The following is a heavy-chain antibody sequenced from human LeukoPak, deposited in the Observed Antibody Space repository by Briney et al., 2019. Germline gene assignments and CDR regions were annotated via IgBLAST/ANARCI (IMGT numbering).Heavy chain of an antibody. V-gene: IGHV4-59*08. J-gene: IGHJ4*02. D-gene: IGHD6-19*01. CDR1: GASISESY. CDR3: ASLRWLVPHYFDY. Sequence: SETLSLTCTVSGASISESYWSWIRQPPGKGLEWIGYIYYSGSTNYNPSLKSRVTISVDTSKNQFSLKLSSVTAADTAVYYCASLRWLVPHYFDYWGQGTLVTVSS. CDR2: IYYSGST.